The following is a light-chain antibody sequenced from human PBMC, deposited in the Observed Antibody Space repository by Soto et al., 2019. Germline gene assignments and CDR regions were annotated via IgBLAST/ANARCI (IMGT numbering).Light chain of an antibody. Sequence: DIVMTQSPDSLAVSLGERATINCKSSQSVLYSSNNKNYLAWYQQKPGQPPKLLIYWASTRESGVPDRFSGSGSGTDFTLTINTLQAEDVAVYYCQQYYRAPRTFGQGTKVAIK. CDR3: QQYYRAPRT. J-gene: IGKJ1*01. CDR1: QSVLYSSNNKNY. V-gene: IGKV4-1*01. CDR2: WAS.